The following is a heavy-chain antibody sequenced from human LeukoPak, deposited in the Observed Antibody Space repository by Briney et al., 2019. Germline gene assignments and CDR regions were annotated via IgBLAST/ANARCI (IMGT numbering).Heavy chain of an antibody. D-gene: IGHD6-19*01. J-gene: IGHJ4*02. CDR2: INNDGSRT. CDR1: GFTFSSYW. CDR3: ARDRAVAGTSGGDY. V-gene: IGHV3-74*01. Sequence: PGGSLRLSCAASGFTFSSYWMHWVRQVPGKGLVWVSRINNDGSRTDSVKGRFTISRDNAKNTLYLQMNSLRAEDTAVYYCARDRAVAGTSGGDYWGQGTLVTVSS.